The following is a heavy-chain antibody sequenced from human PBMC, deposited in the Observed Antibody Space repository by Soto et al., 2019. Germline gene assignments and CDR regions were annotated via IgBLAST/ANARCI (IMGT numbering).Heavy chain of an antibody. Sequence: QVQLVQSGAEVKKPGSSVKVSCKASGGTFSSDTSSWVRQAPGQGLEWMGRIIPILGIANYAQKFQGRVTITADKSTSTAYMELSSLRSEDTAVYYCARDDGLAYCGGDCYSWGQGTLVTVSS. CDR1: GGTFSSDT. J-gene: IGHJ4*02. V-gene: IGHV1-69*02. CDR2: IIPILGIA. D-gene: IGHD2-21*02. CDR3: ARDDGLAYCGGDCYS.